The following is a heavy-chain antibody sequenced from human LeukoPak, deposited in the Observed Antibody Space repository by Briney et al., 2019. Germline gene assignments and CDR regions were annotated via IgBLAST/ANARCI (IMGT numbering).Heavy chain of an antibody. CDR1: GGSISSGSYY. D-gene: IGHD2-21*01. V-gene: IGHV4-61*02. Sequence: SETLSLTCTVSGGSISSGSYYWSWIRQPAGKGLEWIGRIYTSGSTNYNPSLKSRVTISVDTSKNQFSLKLSSVTAADTAVYYCARIARSGYYYYMDVWGKGTTVTISS. J-gene: IGHJ6*03. CDR3: ARIARSGYYYYMDV. CDR2: IYTSGST.